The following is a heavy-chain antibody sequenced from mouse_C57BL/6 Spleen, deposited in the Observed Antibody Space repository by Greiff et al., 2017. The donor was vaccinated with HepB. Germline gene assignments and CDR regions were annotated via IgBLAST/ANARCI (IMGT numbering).Heavy chain of an antibody. CDR1: GYSFTSYY. J-gene: IGHJ2*01. V-gene: IGHV1-66*01. D-gene: IGHD1-1*01. CDR2: IYPGSGNT. Sequence: VHLVESGPELVKPGASVKISCKASGYSFTSYYIHWVKQRPGQGLEWIGWIYPGSGNTKYNEKFKGKATLTADTSSSTAYMQLSSLTSEDSAVYYCASWNYYGSSSYYFDYWGQGTTLTVSS. CDR3: ASWNYYGSSSYYFDY.